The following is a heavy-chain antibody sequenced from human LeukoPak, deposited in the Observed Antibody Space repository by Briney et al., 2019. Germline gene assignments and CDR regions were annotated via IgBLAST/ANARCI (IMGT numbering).Heavy chain of an antibody. V-gene: IGHV4-61*02. CDR3: ARGDYPYYYGMDV. J-gene: IGHJ6*02. CDR2: IYTSGST. Sequence: TLSLTCTVSGGSISSGSYYWSWIRQPAGKGLEWIGRIYTSGSTNYNPSLKSRVTISVDTSKNQFSLKLSSATAADTAVYCCARGDYPYYYGMDVWGQGTTVTVSS. CDR1: GGSISSGSYY. D-gene: IGHD4-11*01.